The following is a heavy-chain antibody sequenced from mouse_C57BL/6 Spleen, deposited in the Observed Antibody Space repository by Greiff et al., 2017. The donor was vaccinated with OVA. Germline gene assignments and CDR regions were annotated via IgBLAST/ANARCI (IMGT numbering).Heavy chain of an antibody. J-gene: IGHJ1*03. CDR2: ISSGSSTI. CDR3: ARGGSSSPWYFDV. CDR1: GFTFSDYG. D-gene: IGHD1-1*01. V-gene: IGHV5-17*01. Sequence: EVKLMESGGGLVKPGGSLKLSCAASGFTFSDYGMHWVRQAPEKGLEWVAYISSGSSTIYYADTVKGRFTISRDNAKNTLFLQMTSLRSEDTAMYYCARGGSSSPWYFDVWGTGTTVTVSS.